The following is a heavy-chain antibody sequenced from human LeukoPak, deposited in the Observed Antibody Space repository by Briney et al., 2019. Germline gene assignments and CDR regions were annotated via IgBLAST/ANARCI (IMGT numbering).Heavy chain of an antibody. V-gene: IGHV4-34*01. CDR2: INQKRGST. Sequence: SETLSLTCTVSGGSISSYYWSWIRQPPGKGLEWIGEINQKRGSTNYNPSLKSRVTISVDTSKNQFSLKLSSVTAADTAVYYCAREYSTSSTAFDIWGQGTMVTVSS. CDR1: GGSISSYY. D-gene: IGHD6-6*01. CDR3: AREYSTSSTAFDI. J-gene: IGHJ3*02.